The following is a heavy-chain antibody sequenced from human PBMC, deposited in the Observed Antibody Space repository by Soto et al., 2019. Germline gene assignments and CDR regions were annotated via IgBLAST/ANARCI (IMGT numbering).Heavy chain of an antibody. CDR1: GFTFSSYA. J-gene: IGHJ6*02. D-gene: IGHD3-10*01. Sequence: GGSLRLSCAASGFTFSSYAMSWVRQAPVKGLEWVSAISGSGGSTYYADSVKGRFTISRDNSKNTLYLQMNSLRAEDTAVYYCAKGSFPVRGVIIVRYYYYGMDVWGQGTTVTVSS. CDR3: AKGSFPVRGVIIVRYYYYGMDV. CDR2: ISGSGGST. V-gene: IGHV3-23*01.